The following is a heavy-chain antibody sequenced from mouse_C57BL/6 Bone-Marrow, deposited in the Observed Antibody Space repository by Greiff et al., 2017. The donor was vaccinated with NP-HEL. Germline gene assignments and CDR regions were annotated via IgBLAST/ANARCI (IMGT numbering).Heavy chain of an antibody. J-gene: IGHJ4*01. CDR2: IDPSDSYT. Sequence: QVQLQQPGAELVMPGASVKLSCKASGYTFTSYWMHWVKQRPGQGLEWIGEIDPSDSYTNYNQKFKGKSTLTVDKSSSTAYMQLSSLTSEDSAVYYCARSLYTPAMDYWGQGTSVTVSS. CDR1: GYTFTSYW. CDR3: ARSLYTPAMDY. V-gene: IGHV1-69*01.